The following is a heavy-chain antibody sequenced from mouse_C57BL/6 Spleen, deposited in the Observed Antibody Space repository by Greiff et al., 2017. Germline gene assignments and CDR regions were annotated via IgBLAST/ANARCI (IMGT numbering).Heavy chain of an antibody. J-gene: IGHJ3*01. CDR3: ARDDGYGFAY. D-gene: IGHD2-2*01. Sequence: EVQVVESGGGLVQSGRSLRLSCATSGFTFSDFYMEWVRQAPGKGLEWIAASRNKANDYTTEYSASVKGRFIVSRDTSQSILYLQMNALRAEDTAIYYCARDDGYGFAYWGQGTLVTVSA. CDR2: SRNKANDYTT. V-gene: IGHV7-1*01. CDR1: GFTFSDFY.